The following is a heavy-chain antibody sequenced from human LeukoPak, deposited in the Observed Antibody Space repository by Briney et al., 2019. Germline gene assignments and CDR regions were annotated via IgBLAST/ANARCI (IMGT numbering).Heavy chain of an antibody. Sequence: GGSLRLSSAASGFTFSSYEMNWVRQAQGDGLEWVSNISGGGTTIYSADSVKGRFTISRDDAKNSLYLQMDSLRAEDTAVYYCAREGWGLSVADAFDIWGQGTMVTVSS. D-gene: IGHD1-26*01. CDR2: ISGGGTTI. CDR3: AREGWGLSVADAFDI. V-gene: IGHV3-48*03. J-gene: IGHJ3*02. CDR1: GFTFSSYE.